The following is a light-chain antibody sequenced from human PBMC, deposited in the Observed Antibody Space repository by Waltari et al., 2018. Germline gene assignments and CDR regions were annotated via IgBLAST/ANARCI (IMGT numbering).Light chain of an antibody. CDR2: KND. CDR1: ATTIGVNF. Sequence: QSVLTQPPSASGTPGQRVTISCSGGATTIGVNFVYWYRQLPGTAPKLLLYKNDQRPSGVPDRISGSKSGTSASLVISGLRSEDEADYYCAAWDDRLYTVMFGGGTKLTVL. CDR3: AAWDDRLYTVM. J-gene: IGLJ3*02. V-gene: IGLV1-47*01.